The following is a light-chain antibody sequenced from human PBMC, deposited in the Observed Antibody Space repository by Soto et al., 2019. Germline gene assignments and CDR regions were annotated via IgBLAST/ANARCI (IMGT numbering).Light chain of an antibody. CDR3: QSYDSSLSGSIV. V-gene: IGLV1-40*01. Sequence: QSVLTQPPSVSGAPGQRGTISCTWSSSNIGAGYDVHWYQQLPGTAPKLLIYGNSNRPSGVPDRFSGSKSGTSASLAITGLQAEYEADYYCQSYDSSLSGSIVFGGGTKLTVL. CDR1: SSNIGAGYD. J-gene: IGLJ2*01. CDR2: GNS.